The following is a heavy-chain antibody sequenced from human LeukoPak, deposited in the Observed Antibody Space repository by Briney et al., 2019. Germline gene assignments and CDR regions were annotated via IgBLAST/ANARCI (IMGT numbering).Heavy chain of an antibody. CDR2: IIPIFGTA. CDR1: GGTFSSYA. CDR3: ARDRMVRGVIKAYYYYMDV. Sequence: VKVSCKASGGTFSSYAISWVRQAPGQGLEWVGGIIPIFGTANYAQKFQGRVTMTRDTSISTAYMELSRLRSDDTAVYYCARDRMVRGVIKAYYYYMDVWGKGTTVTISS. J-gene: IGHJ6*03. D-gene: IGHD3-10*01. V-gene: IGHV1-69*05.